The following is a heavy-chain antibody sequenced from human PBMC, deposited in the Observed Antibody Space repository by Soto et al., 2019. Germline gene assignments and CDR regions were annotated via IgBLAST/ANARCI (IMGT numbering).Heavy chain of an antibody. Sequence: GGALRLSCAASGFTFSSYAMSWVRQAPGKGLEWVSAISGSGGSTYYADSVKGRFTISRDNSKNTLYLQMNSLRAEDTAVYYCAKDPSPLRRRSAFDIWGQGTTVTVSS. V-gene: IGHV3-23*01. D-gene: IGHD6-6*01. CDR3: AKDPSPLRRRSAFDI. J-gene: IGHJ3*02. CDR2: ISGSGGST. CDR1: GFTFSSYA.